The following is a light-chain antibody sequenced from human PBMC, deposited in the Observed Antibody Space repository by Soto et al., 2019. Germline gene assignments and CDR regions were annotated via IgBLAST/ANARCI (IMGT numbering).Light chain of an antibody. Sequence: QSALTQPASVSGSPGQSITISCTGTSSDVGGYNYVSWYLHHPGKAPKLMIYEVSNRPSGVSNRFSGSKSGNTASLTISGLQAEDEADYYCSSYTSSSTLVFGGGTKLTAL. CDR2: EVS. CDR3: SSYTSSSTLV. CDR1: SSDVGGYNY. V-gene: IGLV2-14*01. J-gene: IGLJ2*01.